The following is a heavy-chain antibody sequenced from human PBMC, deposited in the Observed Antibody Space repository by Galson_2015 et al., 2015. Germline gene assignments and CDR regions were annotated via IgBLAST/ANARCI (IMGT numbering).Heavy chain of an antibody. Sequence: LRLSCAASGFTFSSYAMHWVRQAPGKGLEWVAVISYDGSNKYYADSVKGRFTISRDNSKNTLYLQMNSLRAEDTAVYYCARGSIAAAENAFDIWGQGTMVTVSS. CDR1: GFTFSSYA. J-gene: IGHJ3*02. D-gene: IGHD6-13*01. V-gene: IGHV3-30-3*01. CDR2: ISYDGSNK. CDR3: ARGSIAAAENAFDI.